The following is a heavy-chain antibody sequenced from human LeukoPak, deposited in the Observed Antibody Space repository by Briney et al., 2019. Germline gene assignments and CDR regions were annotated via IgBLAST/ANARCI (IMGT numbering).Heavy chain of an antibody. D-gene: IGHD3-10*01. CDR1: GYSINSGYT. CDR3: ARVRMNYYGSGSLRFDMNGYNWFDP. CDR2: IYYSGST. V-gene: IGHV4-61*01. Sequence: KPSETLSLTCTVSGYSINSGYTWGWIRQPPGKGLEWIGYIYYSGSTNYNPSLKSRVTISVDTSKNQFSLKLSSVTAADTAVYYCARVRMNYYGSGSLRFDMNGYNWFDPWGQGTLVTVSS. J-gene: IGHJ5*02.